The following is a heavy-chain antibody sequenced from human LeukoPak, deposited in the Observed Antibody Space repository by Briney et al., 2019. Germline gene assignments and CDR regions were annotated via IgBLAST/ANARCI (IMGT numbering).Heavy chain of an antibody. CDR2: IYSGGST. V-gene: IGHV3-66*01. D-gene: IGHD2-15*01. CDR3: ASDSYSPEYFQH. Sequence: PGGSLRLSCAASGFIFSNNYMSWVRQAPGKGLEWVSVIYSGGSTFYADSVKGRFTISRDNSKNTLYLQMNSLRAEDTAVYYCASDSYSPEYFQHWGQGTLVTVSS. J-gene: IGHJ1*01. CDR1: GFIFSNNY.